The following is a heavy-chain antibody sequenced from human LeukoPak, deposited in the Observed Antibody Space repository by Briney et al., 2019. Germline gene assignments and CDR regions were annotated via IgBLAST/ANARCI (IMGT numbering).Heavy chain of an antibody. J-gene: IGHJ3*02. V-gene: IGHV3-9*01. D-gene: IGHD6-13*01. CDR3: AKDMQQLVTVLLVAFDI. CDR2: ISWNSGSI. CDR1: GFTFDDYA. Sequence: GGSLRLSCAASGFTFDDYAMHWVRQAPGKGLEWVSGISWNSGSIGYADSVKGRFTISRDNAKNSLYLQMNSLRAEDTALYYCAKDMQQLVTVLLVAFDIWGQGTMVTVSS.